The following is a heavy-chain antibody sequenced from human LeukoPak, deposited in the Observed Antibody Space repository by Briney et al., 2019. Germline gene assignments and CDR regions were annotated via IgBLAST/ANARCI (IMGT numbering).Heavy chain of an antibody. D-gene: IGHD1-26*01. J-gene: IGHJ4*02. CDR1: GGSISSSNW. CDR2: IYHSGST. Sequence: SETLSLTCAVSGGSISSSNWWSWVRQPPGKGLEWIGEIYHSGSTNYNPSLKSRVTISVDKSKNQFSLKLSSVTAADTAMYYCAKHTSSGTSFDNWGQGTLVTVSS. V-gene: IGHV4-4*02. CDR3: AKHTSSGTSFDN.